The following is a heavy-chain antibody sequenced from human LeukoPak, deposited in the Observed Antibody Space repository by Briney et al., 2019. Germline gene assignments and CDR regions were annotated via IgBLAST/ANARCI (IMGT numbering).Heavy chain of an antibody. V-gene: IGHV2-5*02. D-gene: IGHD3-10*01. Sequence: SGPTLVKPTQTLTLTCTFSGFSLSTSGVGVGWIRQPPGKALEWLALIYWDDEERYSPSLKSRLTITKDTSKNQVVLTMTNMDPVDTATYYCAYRRSSMVSYNWFDPWGQGTLVTVSS. J-gene: IGHJ5*02. CDR1: GFSLSTSGVG. CDR3: AYRRSSMVSYNWFDP. CDR2: IYWDDEE.